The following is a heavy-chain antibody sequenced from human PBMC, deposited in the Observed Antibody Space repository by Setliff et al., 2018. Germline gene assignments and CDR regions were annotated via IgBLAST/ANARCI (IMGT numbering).Heavy chain of an antibody. Sequence: GASVKVSCKASGGFSTHAISWVRQVPGQGLEWMGGIIPILGTTDCAQNFQGRVTITTDESTSSAYLEMSNLRSEDTAVYYCASALIRRVAVAGKSQFDYWGQGTLVTVS. CDR2: IIPILGTT. CDR1: GGFSTHA. D-gene: IGHD6-19*01. V-gene: IGHV1-69*05. CDR3: ASALIRRVAVAGKSQFDY. J-gene: IGHJ4*01.